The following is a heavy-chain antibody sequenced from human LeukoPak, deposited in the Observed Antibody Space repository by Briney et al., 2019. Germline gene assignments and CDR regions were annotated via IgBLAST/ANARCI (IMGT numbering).Heavy chain of an antibody. D-gene: IGHD3-10*01. J-gene: IGHJ4*02. CDR2: IYYSGST. CDR3: VSMDYGSGSYYLDY. CDR1: AGSISVHY. Sequence: PSETLSLTCTLSAGSISVHYWSWIRQPPGKGLEWIGYIYYSGSTVYNPSLKSRVSMSADTSKNQLSLKLSSVTAADTAVYYCVSMDYGSGSYYLDYWGQGNLVTVSS. V-gene: IGHV4-59*11.